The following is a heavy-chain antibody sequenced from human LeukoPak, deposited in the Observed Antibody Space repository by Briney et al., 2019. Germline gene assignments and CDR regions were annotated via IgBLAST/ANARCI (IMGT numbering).Heavy chain of an antibody. J-gene: IGHJ4*02. CDR3: AKDVDYYGSGSYYNVFDY. Sequence: GASVKVSCKASGYTFTSYGISWVRQAPGQGLEWMGRISAYNGNTNYAQKLQGRVTMTTDTSTSTAYMELRSLRSDDTAVYYCAKDVDYYGSGSYYNVFDYWGQGTLVTVSS. CDR1: GYTFTSYG. V-gene: IGHV1-18*01. D-gene: IGHD3-10*01. CDR2: ISAYNGNT.